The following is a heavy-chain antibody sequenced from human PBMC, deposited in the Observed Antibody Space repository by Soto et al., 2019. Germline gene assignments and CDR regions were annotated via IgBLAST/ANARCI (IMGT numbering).Heavy chain of an antibody. CDR3: ATLYYYDSSALNPLYYYYGMDV. D-gene: IGHD3-22*01. V-gene: IGHV1-69*13. CDR2: IIPIFGTA. CDR1: GGTFSSYA. J-gene: IGHJ6*02. Sequence: GASVKVSCKASGGTFSSYAISWVRQAPGQGLEWMGGIIPIFGTANYAQKFQGRVTITADESTSTAYMELSSLRSEDTAVYYCATLYYYDSSALNPLYYYYGMDVWGQGTTVTVSS.